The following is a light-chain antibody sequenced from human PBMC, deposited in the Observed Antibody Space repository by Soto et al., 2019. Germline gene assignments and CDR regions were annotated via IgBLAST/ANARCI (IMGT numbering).Light chain of an antibody. CDR1: QSISNS. J-gene: IGKJ2*01. CDR3: QQYNNWPHT. CDR2: GVS. Sequence: EIVLTQSPATLSLSPGERATLSCRASQSISNSLAWFQQKPGQAPSLLIYGVSTRATGVPVRFSGSGSGTEFTLTINSLQSEDFAVYYCQQYNNWPHTFGQGTKVDIK. V-gene: IGKV3-15*01.